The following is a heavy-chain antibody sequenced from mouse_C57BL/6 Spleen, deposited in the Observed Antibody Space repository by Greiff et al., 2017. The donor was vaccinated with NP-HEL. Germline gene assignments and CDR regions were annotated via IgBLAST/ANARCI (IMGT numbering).Heavy chain of an antibody. V-gene: IGHV1-15*01. J-gene: IGHJ2*01. Sequence: QVQLQQSGAELVRPGASVTLSCKASGYTFTDYEMHWVKQTPVHGLEWIGAIDPETGGTAYNQKFKGKAILTADKSSSTAYMELRSLTSEDSAVYYCTRWELTGGYWGQGTTLTVSS. CDR2: IDPETGGT. CDR3: TRWELTGGY. CDR1: GYTFTDYE. D-gene: IGHD4-1*01.